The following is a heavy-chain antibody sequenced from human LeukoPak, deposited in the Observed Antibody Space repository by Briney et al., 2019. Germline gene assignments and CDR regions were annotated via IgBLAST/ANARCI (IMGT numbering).Heavy chain of an antibody. D-gene: IGHD5-24*01. CDR1: GGTFSSYA. J-gene: IGHJ4*02. CDR2: IIPIFGTA. Sequence: EASVKVSCKASGGTFSSYAISWVRQAPGQGLEWVGGIIPIFGTANYAQKFQGRVTITADKSTSTAYMELSSLRSEDTAVYYCARGKGGYNYRGSFDYWGQGTLVTVSS. CDR3: ARGKGGYNYRGSFDY. V-gene: IGHV1-69*06.